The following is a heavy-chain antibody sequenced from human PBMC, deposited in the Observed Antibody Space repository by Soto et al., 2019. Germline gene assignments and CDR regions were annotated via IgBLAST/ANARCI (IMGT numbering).Heavy chain of an antibody. CDR3: FSYSYCTMLTVRFAY. D-gene: IGHD3-22*01. Sequence: GGSLRLSCAASGFTFSKAWLNWVRQAPGKGQEWVGRIKSKTNGGTTDFAAHVRDRFAISRDDSKNIVYLQMNSLRIEDTAVYYCFSYSYCTMLTVRFAYWAHGTLVPVSS. J-gene: IGHJ4*01. V-gene: IGHV3-15*07. CDR1: GFTFSKAW. CDR2: IKSKTNGGTT.